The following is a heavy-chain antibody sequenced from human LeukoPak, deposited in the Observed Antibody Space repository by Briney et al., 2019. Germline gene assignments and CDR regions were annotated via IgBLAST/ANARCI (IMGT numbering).Heavy chain of an antibody. Sequence: GGSLRLSCAASGFTFSSYWMHWVRQAPGKGLVWVSRINSDGSSTSYADSVKGRFTISRDNAKNTLYLQMNSLRAEDTALYYCASGQTSAWYSLFVDSWGQGTLVTVSS. CDR3: ASGQTSAWYSLFVDS. CDR2: INSDGSST. J-gene: IGHJ4*02. D-gene: IGHD6-19*01. V-gene: IGHV3-74*01. CDR1: GFTFSSYW.